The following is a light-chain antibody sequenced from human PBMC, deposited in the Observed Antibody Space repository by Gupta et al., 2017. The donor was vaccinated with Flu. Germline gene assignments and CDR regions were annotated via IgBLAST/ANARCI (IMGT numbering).Light chain of an antibody. J-gene: IGLJ3*02. CDR2: EVN. V-gene: IGLV2-8*01. CDR3: SSHADNNDFGV. Sequence: VTISCTGTSSDVGGYNYVPGYPQHPGQAPKLMIDEVNKRPSGVPDRVSGSKSSNTASLTVSGLQAEDEADYYCSSHADNNDFGVFGGGTKLTVL. CDR1: SSDVGGYNY.